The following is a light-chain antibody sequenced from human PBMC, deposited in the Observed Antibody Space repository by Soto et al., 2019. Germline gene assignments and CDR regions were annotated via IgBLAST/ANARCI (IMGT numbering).Light chain of an antibody. CDR3: QQYNDLST. Sequence: DIQMTQSPSTLSASVGDRVTIACRASQNIGDWLAWYQQKPGKAPNLLIYKASTLESGVPSRFSGSGSGTEFTLAISSLQPEDLATYYCQQYNDLSTFGGGTKVEI. J-gene: IGKJ4*01. V-gene: IGKV1-5*03. CDR2: KAS. CDR1: QNIGDW.